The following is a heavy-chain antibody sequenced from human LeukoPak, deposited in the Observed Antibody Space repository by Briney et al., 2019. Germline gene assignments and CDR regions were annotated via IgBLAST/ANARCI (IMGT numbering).Heavy chain of an antibody. V-gene: IGHV4-39*07. Sequence: SETLSLTCTVSGGSISSSSYYWGWIRQPPGNGLEWIGSIYYSGSTYYNPSLKSRVTISVDTSKNQFSLKLSSVTAADTAVYYCARDPGTVTTQTLFYYWGQGTLVTVSS. CDR3: ARDPGTVTTQTLFYY. J-gene: IGHJ4*02. CDR2: IYYSGST. D-gene: IGHD4-17*01. CDR1: GGSISSSSYY.